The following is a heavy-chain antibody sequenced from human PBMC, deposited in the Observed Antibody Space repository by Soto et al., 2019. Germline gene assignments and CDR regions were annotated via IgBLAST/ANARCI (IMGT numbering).Heavy chain of an antibody. Sequence: SETLSLTCTVSGGSISSGDYYWSWIRQPPGKGLEWIGYIYYSGSTHYNPSLKSRVTISVDTSKNQFSLKLSSVTAADTAVYYCARHAPYCSSTSHCAYGMDVWGQGTTVTVSS. CDR1: GGSISSGDYY. J-gene: IGHJ6*02. CDR3: ARHAPYCSSTSHCAYGMDV. D-gene: IGHD2-2*01. CDR2: IYYSGST. V-gene: IGHV4-30-4*01.